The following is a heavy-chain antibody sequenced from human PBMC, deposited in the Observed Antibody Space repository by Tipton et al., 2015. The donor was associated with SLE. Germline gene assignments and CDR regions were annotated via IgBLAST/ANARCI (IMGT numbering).Heavy chain of an antibody. Sequence: TLSLTCAVSGGSISSSNWWSWVRQPPGKGLEWIGEIYHSGSTNYNPSLKSRVTISVDTSKNQFSLKLSSVTAADTAVYYCAISGRYSGYDPRPGRGWGQGTLVTVSS. J-gene: IGHJ4*02. CDR2: IYHSGST. CDR3: AISGRYSGYDPRPGRG. V-gene: IGHV4-4*02. D-gene: IGHD5-12*01. CDR1: GGSISSSNW.